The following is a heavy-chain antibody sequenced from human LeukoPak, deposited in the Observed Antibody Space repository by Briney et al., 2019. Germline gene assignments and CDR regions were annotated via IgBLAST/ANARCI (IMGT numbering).Heavy chain of an antibody. V-gene: IGHV3-23*01. CDR3: AIYGSGSYFEY. CDR2: ISGSGGST. D-gene: IGHD3-10*01. CDR1: GFTFSSYA. Sequence: GGSLRLSCAASGFTFSSYAMTWVRQAPGKGLEWVSAISGSGGSTYYADSVKGRFTNSRDNSKNTLYLQMNSLRAEDTGVYYCAIYGSGSYFEYWGQGTLVTVSS. J-gene: IGHJ4*02.